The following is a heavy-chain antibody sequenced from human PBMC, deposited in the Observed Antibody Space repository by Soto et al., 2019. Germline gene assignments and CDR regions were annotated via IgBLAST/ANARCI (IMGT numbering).Heavy chain of an antibody. CDR1: GFTVSTTY. CDR2: MYTGGST. J-gene: IGHJ4*02. V-gene: IGHV3-53*01. Sequence: EVQLVESGGGLIHPGGSLRLSCGASGFTVSTTYMSWVRQAPGKGLEWVSTMYTGGSTSYADSVKGRITISRDNSMITLYLQMNSLRVEDTAVYYFAGGGGYRGSDGHDSWGQGTLVTVSS. D-gene: IGHD5-12*01. CDR3: AGGGGYRGSDGHDS.